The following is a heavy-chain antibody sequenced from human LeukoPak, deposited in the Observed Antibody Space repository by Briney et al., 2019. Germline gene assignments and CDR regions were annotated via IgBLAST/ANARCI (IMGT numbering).Heavy chain of an antibody. CDR1: GGSITSTTYY. J-gene: IGHJ4*02. Sequence: SETLSLTCTVSGGSITSTTYYWGWIRQPPGKGLEWIGSIYYSGSTYYNPSLKSRVTISGDTSKNQLSLKLSSVTAADTAVYYCARGGGSYYPLDYWGQGTLVTVSS. D-gene: IGHD1-26*01. CDR3: ARGGGSYYPLDY. V-gene: IGHV4-39*01. CDR2: IYYSGST.